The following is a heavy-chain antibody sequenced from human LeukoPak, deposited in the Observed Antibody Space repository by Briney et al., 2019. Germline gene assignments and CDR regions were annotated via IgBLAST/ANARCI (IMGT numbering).Heavy chain of an antibody. D-gene: IGHD3-3*01. Sequence: PGGSLRLSCAASGFTFSSYAMHWVRQAPGKGLEWVAVISYDGSNKYYADSVKGRFTISRDNSKNTLYLQMNSLRAEDAAVYYCAREGSIKRIRFLEWLLFYWGQGTLVTVSS. CDR3: AREGSIKRIRFLEWLLFY. CDR2: ISYDGSNK. V-gene: IGHV3-30*04. J-gene: IGHJ4*02. CDR1: GFTFSSYA.